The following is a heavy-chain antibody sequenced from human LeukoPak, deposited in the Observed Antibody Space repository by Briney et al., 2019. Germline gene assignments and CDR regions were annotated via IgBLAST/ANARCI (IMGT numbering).Heavy chain of an antibody. V-gene: IGHV3-23*01. CDR2: ISDRGDRQ. Sequence: GGSLRLSCAASGFTFTNYAMSWVRQAPGKGLEWVSAISDRGDRQYYADSVKGRFTISRDNSMNTLRLQMNSLSVEDTAVYYCVVYTGGYRSQFWGQGTLVTVSS. CDR1: GFTFTNYA. D-gene: IGHD5-24*01. J-gene: IGHJ4*02. CDR3: VVYTGGYRSQF.